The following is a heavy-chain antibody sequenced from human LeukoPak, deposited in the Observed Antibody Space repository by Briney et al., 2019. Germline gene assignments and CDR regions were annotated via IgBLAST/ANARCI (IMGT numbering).Heavy chain of an antibody. D-gene: IGHD6-19*01. CDR2: INWNGGST. Sequence: GGSLRLSCAASGFTFDDYGMSWVRRAPGKGLEWVSCINWNGGSTGYADSVKGRFTISRDNAKNSLYLQMNSLRAEDTALYYCARGTVGAVAGTDYWGQGTLVTVSS. CDR3: ARGTVGAVAGTDY. J-gene: IGHJ4*02. V-gene: IGHV3-20*04. CDR1: GFTFDDYG.